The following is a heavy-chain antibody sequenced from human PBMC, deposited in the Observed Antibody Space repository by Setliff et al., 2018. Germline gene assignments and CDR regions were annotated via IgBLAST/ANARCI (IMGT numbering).Heavy chain of an antibody. CDR2: IIPILGIA. J-gene: IGHJ4*02. CDR3: ARGVYCSGGGCEGNDY. D-gene: IGHD2-15*01. Sequence: SVKVSCKASGGTFSSYAISWVRQAPGQGLEWMGGIIPILGIANYAQKFQGRVTITADESTSTAYMELSSLRSEDTAVYYCARGVYCSGGGCEGNDYWGQGTLVTVSS. V-gene: IGHV1-69*10. CDR1: GGTFSSYA.